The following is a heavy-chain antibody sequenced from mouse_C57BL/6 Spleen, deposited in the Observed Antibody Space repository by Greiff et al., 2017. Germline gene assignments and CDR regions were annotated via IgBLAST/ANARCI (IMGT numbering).Heavy chain of an antibody. CDR3: TRDYGSTLAWFAY. D-gene: IGHD1-1*01. CDR2: IYPGNSDT. Sequence: EVQLQQSGTVLARPGASVKMSCKTSGYTFTSYWMHWVKQRPGQGLEWIGAIYPGNSDTSYNQKFKGKAKLTAVTSASTAYMELSSLTNEDSAVYYCTRDYGSTLAWFAYWGQGTLVTVSA. J-gene: IGHJ3*01. V-gene: IGHV1-5*01. CDR1: GYTFTSYW.